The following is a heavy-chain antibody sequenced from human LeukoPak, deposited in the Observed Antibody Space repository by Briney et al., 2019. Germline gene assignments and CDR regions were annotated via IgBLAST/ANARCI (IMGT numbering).Heavy chain of an antibody. Sequence: SETLSLTCTVSGGSISSYYWSWIRQPAGKGLEWIGRIYTSGSTNYNPSLKSRVTMSVDTSKNQFSLKLSSVTAADTAVYYCARVRSNYYDPGYYFDYWGQGTLVTVSS. D-gene: IGHD3-22*01. J-gene: IGHJ4*02. CDR2: IYTSGST. V-gene: IGHV4-4*07. CDR3: ARVRSNYYDPGYYFDY. CDR1: GGSISSYY.